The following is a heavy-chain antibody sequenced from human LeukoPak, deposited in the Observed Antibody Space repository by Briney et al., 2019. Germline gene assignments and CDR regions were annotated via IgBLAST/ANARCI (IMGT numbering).Heavy chain of an antibody. V-gene: IGHV4-61*02. J-gene: IGHJ4*02. CDR2: IYTSGST. CDR1: GGSISSGSYY. CDR3: ARDRASTFFGY. Sequence: SETLSLTCTVSGGSISSGSYYWSWIRQPAGKGLEWIGRIYTSGSTNYNPSLKSRVTISVDTSKNQFSLKLSSVTAADTAVYYCARDRASTFFGYWGQGTLVTVSS. D-gene: IGHD2-2*01.